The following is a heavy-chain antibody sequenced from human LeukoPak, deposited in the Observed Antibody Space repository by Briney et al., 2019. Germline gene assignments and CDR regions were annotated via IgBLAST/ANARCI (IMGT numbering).Heavy chain of an antibody. D-gene: IGHD1-14*01. J-gene: IGHJ4*02. CDR2: INPSGGST. V-gene: IGHV1-46*01. CDR1: GYTFTSYY. CDR3: ATTPNPYYFDY. Sequence: GASVKVSRKASGYTFTSYYMHWVRQAPGQGLEWMGIINPSGGSTSYAQKFQGRVTMTRDMSTTTVYMELSSLRSEDTAVYYCATTPNPYYFDYWGQGTLATVSS.